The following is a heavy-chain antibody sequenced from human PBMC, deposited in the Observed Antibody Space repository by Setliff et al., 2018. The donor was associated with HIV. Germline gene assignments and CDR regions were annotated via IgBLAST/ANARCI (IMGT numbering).Heavy chain of an antibody. CDR2: ISAYNGII. Sequence: RASVKVSCKASGYTFTNYGITWVRQAPGQGLEWMGWISAYNGIINYAQNLQGRVTMTTDTSTRTAYMELRSLRSDDTAVYYCARTSTMVRGVIMDYYYYMDVWGKGSTVTVSS. CDR3: ARTSTMVRGVIMDYYYYMDV. J-gene: IGHJ6*03. V-gene: IGHV1-18*01. CDR1: GYTFTNYG. D-gene: IGHD3-10*01.